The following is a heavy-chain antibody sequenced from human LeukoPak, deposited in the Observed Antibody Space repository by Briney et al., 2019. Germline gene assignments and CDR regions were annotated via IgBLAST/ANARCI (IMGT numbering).Heavy chain of an antibody. CDR1: GFTFSSYG. D-gene: IGHD6-6*01. CDR3: ARLYSSSSGLRASDY. V-gene: IGHV3-30*03. J-gene: IGHJ4*02. Sequence: GRSLRLSCAASGFTFSSYGMHWVRQAPGQGLEWVAVISFDGKNKYFADSVRGRFIISRDNSKNTLYLQMNSLRVEDTAVYYCARLYSSSSGLRASDYWGQGTLVTVSS. CDR2: ISFDGKNK.